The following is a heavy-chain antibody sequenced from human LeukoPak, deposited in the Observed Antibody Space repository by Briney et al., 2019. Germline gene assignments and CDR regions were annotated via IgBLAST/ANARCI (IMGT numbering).Heavy chain of an antibody. CDR1: GFTFTNNF. CDR3: AKAWPGSWKPFDY. J-gene: IGHJ4*02. CDR2: ISGSGGGT. Sequence: GGSLRLSCAASGFTFTNNFMSWVRQAPGKGLEWVSAISGSGGGTYYADSVKGRFTISRDNSKNTLYLQMNSLTAEDTAVYYCAKAWPGSWKPFDYWGQGTLVTVSS. V-gene: IGHV3-23*01. D-gene: IGHD6-13*01.